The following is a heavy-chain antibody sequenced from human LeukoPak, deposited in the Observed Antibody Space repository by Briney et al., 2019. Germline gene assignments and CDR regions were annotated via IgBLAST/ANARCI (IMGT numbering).Heavy chain of an antibody. D-gene: IGHD4-23*01. V-gene: IGHV3-30*04. CDR3: ARAEGYGGELDS. J-gene: IGHJ4*02. CDR1: GFTFSTYA. Sequence: GGSLRLSCAASGFTFSTYAMQWVRQAPGKGLEWVAVIPYDGSNKYYADSVKGRFTISRENSKNRLYLQMDSLRAEDTAVYYCARAEGYGGELDSWGQGTLVTVSS. CDR2: IPYDGSNK.